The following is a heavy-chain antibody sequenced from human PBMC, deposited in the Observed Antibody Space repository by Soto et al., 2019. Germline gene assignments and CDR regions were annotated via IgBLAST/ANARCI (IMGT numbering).Heavy chain of an antibody. CDR1: GFSLSTSGGG. Sequence: QITLKESGPPLVKPTQTLTLTCTFSGFSLSTSGGGVGWIRQPPGKALEWLVLIYWDADKRSSPSLKGSLTITKEPSNNQVVRTMTNIDPVDTATYSCAQKYPHGLYPFWGQGTLVTVSS. D-gene: IGHD2-2*01. CDR3: AQKYPHGLYPF. CDR2: IYWDADK. V-gene: IGHV2-5*02. J-gene: IGHJ4*02.